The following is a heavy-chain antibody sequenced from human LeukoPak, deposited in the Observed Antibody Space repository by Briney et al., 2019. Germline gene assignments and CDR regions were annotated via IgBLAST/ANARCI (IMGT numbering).Heavy chain of an antibody. V-gene: IGHV3-33*01. J-gene: IGHJ4*02. CDR2: IWYDGSNK. CDR3: ARDRSGTFDY. CDR1: GFTFSSYD. D-gene: IGHD2-15*01. Sequence: PGGSLRLSCAASGFTFSSYDMHWVRQAPGKGLEWVALIWYDGSNKYYADSVKGRFTISRDNSRNTLYLQMNSLRAEDTAVYYCARDRSGTFDYWGQGTLATVSS.